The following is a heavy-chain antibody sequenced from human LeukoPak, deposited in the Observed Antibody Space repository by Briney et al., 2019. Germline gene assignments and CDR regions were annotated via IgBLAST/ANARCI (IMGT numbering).Heavy chain of an antibody. CDR2: IYYSGST. Sequence: SETLSLTCTVSGGSISSYYWSWIRQPPGKGLEWIGYIYYSGSTNYNPSLKSRVTISVDTSKNQFSLKLSSVTAADTAVYYCARLPTESSSNDYWGQGTLVTVSS. CDR3: ARLPTESSSNDY. V-gene: IGHV4-59*01. CDR1: GGSISSYY. D-gene: IGHD6-13*01. J-gene: IGHJ4*02.